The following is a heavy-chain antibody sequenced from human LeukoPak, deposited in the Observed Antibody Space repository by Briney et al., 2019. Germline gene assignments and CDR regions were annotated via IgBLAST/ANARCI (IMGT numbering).Heavy chain of an antibody. CDR2: ISSSGNTI. J-gene: IGHJ4*02. V-gene: IGHV3-48*04. D-gene: IGHD1-26*01. CDR3: AGEFSSRREGY. CDR1: GFTFITYG. Sequence: GSLRLSCAGSGFTFITYGMSWVRQAPGKGLEWVSYISSSGNTIYYADSVKGRFTISRDNAKNSLFLQMNSLRAEDTAIYYCAGEFSSRREGYWGQGTLVTVSS.